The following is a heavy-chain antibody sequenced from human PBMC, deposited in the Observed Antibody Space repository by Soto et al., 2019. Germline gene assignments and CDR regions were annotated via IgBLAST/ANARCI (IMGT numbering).Heavy chain of an antibody. CDR1: GGSISSGGYY. CDR2: IYYSGST. CDR3: ARVGIAAAGPPPQGWGMDV. V-gene: IGHV4-31*03. J-gene: IGHJ6*02. D-gene: IGHD6-13*01. Sequence: QVQLQESGPGLVKPSQTLSLTCTVSGGSISSGGYYWSWIRQHPGKGLEWIGYIYYSGSTYYNPSLKSRVTISVDTSKNQFSLKLSSVTAADTAVYYCARVGIAAAGPPPQGWGMDVWGQGTTVTVSS.